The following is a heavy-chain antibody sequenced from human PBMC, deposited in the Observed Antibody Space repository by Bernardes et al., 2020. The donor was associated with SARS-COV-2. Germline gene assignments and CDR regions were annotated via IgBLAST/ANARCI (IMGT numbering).Heavy chain of an antibody. CDR2: IGSSGVTT. V-gene: IGHV3-64D*06. CDR1: GFSFSKYV. D-gene: IGHD6-6*01. J-gene: IGHJ5*02. Sequence: GGSLRLSCLGSGFSFSKYVMHWVRQAPGKGLQYVAGIGSSGVTTYYADSVRDRFSISRDNSENTLYLQMTTLRTEDTAMYYCVKALAEAEYTNTWYWFDPWGQGTLVTVS. CDR3: VKALAEAEYTNTWYWFDP.